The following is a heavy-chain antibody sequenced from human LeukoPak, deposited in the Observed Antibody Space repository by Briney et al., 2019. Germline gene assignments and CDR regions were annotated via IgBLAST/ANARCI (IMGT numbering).Heavy chain of an antibody. Sequence: GGSLRLSCAASGFTFSSYAMSWVRQAPGKGLEWVSAISGSGGSTYYADSVKGRFTISRDNAKNSLYLQMNSLRDEDTAVYYCARILGLTLDYWGQGALVTVSS. CDR2: ISGSGGST. CDR1: GFTFSSYA. D-gene: IGHD1-14*01. CDR3: ARILGLTLDY. J-gene: IGHJ4*02. V-gene: IGHV3-23*01.